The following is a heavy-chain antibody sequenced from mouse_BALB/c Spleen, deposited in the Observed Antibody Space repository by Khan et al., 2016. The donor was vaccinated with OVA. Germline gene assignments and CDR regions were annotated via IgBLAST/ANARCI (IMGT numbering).Heavy chain of an antibody. CDR1: GYTFTDYV. V-gene: IGHV1-77*01. J-gene: IGHJ1*01. CDR2: IYPGSGNS. Sequence: QVQLKESGPELVKPGASVKMSCKASGYTFTDYVITWVRQRTGQGLEWIGEIYPGSGNSYYHEKFKDKATLTADKSSNTAYMQLSSLTSEDSAVYFCARARYFGVWGAGTTVTVSS. CDR3: ARARYFGV.